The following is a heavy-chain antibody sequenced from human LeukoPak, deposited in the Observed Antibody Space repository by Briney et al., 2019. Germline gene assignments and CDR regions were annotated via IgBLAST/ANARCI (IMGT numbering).Heavy chain of an antibody. CDR3: ARANYLDY. J-gene: IGHJ4*02. CDR1: GFTFSSYS. Sequence: PGGSLRLSCAASGFTFSSYSMTWVRQAPGKGLEWVANIKQDGSEKYYVDSVKGRFTVSRDNAKNSLYLQMDSLRAEDTAVYYCARANYLDYWGRGTLVSVSS. CDR2: IKQDGSEK. V-gene: IGHV3-7*01.